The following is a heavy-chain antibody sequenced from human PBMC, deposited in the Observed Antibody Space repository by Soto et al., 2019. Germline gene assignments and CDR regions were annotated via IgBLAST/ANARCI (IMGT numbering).Heavy chain of an antibody. V-gene: IGHV3-43*01. J-gene: IGHJ6*02. D-gene: IGHD3-3*01. Sequence: GGSLSLSCAASGFTFDDYTMHWVRQAPGKGLEWVSLISWDGGSTYYADSVKGRFTISRDNSKNSLYLQMNSLRTEDTALYYCAKGMDDPYYYGMDVWGQGTTVTVSS. CDR3: AKGMDDPYYYGMDV. CDR1: GFTFDDYT. CDR2: ISWDGGST.